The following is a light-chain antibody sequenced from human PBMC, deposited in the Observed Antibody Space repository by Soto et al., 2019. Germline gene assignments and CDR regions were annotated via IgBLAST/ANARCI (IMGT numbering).Light chain of an antibody. V-gene: IGKV3-15*01. CDR2: GAS. CDR1: QSVNND. J-gene: IGKJ1*01. Sequence: EIVMTQSPATLSVSPGGRVTLSCRASQSVNNDLAWYQQKPGQAPRLLIYGASTRATGIPARFSGSGSGTEFTLTISSLQSEDFAVYYCQQYNNWPRTFGQGTKVDIK. CDR3: QQYNNWPRT.